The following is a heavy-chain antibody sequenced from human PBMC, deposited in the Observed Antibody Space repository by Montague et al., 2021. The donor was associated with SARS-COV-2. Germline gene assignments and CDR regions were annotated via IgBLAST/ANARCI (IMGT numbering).Heavy chain of an antibody. CDR2: ISSSGVTI. Sequence: SLRLPCAASGFTFSSYEMNWVRQAPGKGLEWVSYISSSGVTIYYADSVKGRFTISRDYAKNSLYLQMNSLRAEDTAVYYCARLRGYDYGLLYYYYMDVWGKGTTVTVSS. J-gene: IGHJ6*03. D-gene: IGHD5-12*01. CDR1: GFTFSSYE. V-gene: IGHV3-48*03. CDR3: ARLRGYDYGLLYYYYMDV.